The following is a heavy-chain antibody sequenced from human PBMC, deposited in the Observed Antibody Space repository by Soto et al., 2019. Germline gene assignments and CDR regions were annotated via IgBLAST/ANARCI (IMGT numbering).Heavy chain of an antibody. Sequence: QGTLKESGPTLVKPTQTLTLTCSFSGFSFSTSGVGVGWIRQSPGKALEWLALIYWSGDEHYRPSLKSRLSITKDTSKNHVVLIMTDMDPVDTATYYCARGIATLPVFAFDIWGQGTMVTVSS. CDR1: GFSFSTSGVG. J-gene: IGHJ3*02. CDR2: IYWSGDE. V-gene: IGHV2-5*01. D-gene: IGHD6-6*01. CDR3: ARGIATLPVFAFDI.